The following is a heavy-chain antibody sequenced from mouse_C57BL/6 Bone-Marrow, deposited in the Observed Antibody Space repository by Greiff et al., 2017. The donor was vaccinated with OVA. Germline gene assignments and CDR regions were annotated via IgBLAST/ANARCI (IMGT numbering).Heavy chain of an antibody. J-gene: IGHJ1*03. V-gene: IGHV1-62-2*01. Sequence: QVQLQQSGAELVKPGASVKLSCKASGYTFTEYTIHWVKQRSGQGLEWIGWFYPGSGSIKYNEKFKDKATLTADKSSSTVYMELSRLTSEDSAVYFCARHEVPHYGSSPYWYFDVWGTGTTVTVSS. CDR3: ARHEVPHYGSSPYWYFDV. D-gene: IGHD1-1*01. CDR2: FYPGSGSI. CDR1: GYTFTEYT.